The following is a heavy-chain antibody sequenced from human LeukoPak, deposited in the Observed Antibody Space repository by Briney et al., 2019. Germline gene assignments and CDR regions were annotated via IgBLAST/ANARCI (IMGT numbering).Heavy chain of an antibody. D-gene: IGHD1-1*01. CDR1: GFVFSNYW. V-gene: IGHV3-30-3*01. CDR3: ARDLEGSWDY. CDR2: ISYDGSNK. J-gene: IGHJ4*02. Sequence: HGGSLRLSCAASGFVFSNYWMTWVRQAPGKGLEWVAVISYDGSNKYYADSVKGRFTISRDNSKNTLYLQMNSLRAEDTAVYYCARDLEGSWDYWGQGTLVTVSS.